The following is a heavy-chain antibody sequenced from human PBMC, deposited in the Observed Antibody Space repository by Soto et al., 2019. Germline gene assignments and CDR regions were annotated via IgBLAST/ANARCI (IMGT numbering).Heavy chain of an antibody. V-gene: IGHV4-34*01. Sequence: PSETLSLTCAVYSGSFNGYYWSWIRQPPGKGLEWIGEINHSGSTNYNPSLKSRVTISVDTSKNQFSLKLSSVTAADTAVYYCATSSPYCTNGVCHHDAFDIWGQGTMVTVSS. CDR1: SGSFNGYY. CDR3: ATSSPYCTNGVCHHDAFDI. D-gene: IGHD2-8*01. J-gene: IGHJ3*02. CDR2: INHSGST.